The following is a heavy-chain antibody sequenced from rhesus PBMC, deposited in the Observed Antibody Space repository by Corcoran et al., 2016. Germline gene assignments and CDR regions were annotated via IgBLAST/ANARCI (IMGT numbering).Heavy chain of an antibody. J-gene: IGHJ4*01. CDR1: GGSISVYY. CDR2: IGGSGS. V-gene: IGHV4-165*02. CDR3: GRTSGGDTSIFDY. Sequence: QVQLQESGPGLVKPSETLSLTCTVSGGSISVYYWNWIRQTPGKGLEWIGDIGGSGSYYNPSLKGRVSFARNKTKNLLSLTLTSVTAAATAIYYCGRTSGGDTSIFDYWGQGVLVTVSS.